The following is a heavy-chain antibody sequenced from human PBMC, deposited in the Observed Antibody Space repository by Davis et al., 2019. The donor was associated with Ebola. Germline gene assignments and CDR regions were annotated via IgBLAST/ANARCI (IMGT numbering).Heavy chain of an antibody. Sequence: GESLKISCAASGFAFSGYSIHWVRQAPGKGLEGVAVISYHGSIKHYADSVKGRFTISRGNSKNTLYLQMNSLRAEDTALYYCAKARVTVRQYYYFMDVWGKGTTVTVSS. V-gene: IGHV3-30-3*01. CDR3: AKARVTVRQYYYFMDV. CDR1: GFAFSGYS. J-gene: IGHJ6*03. CDR2: ISYHGSIK. D-gene: IGHD6-6*01.